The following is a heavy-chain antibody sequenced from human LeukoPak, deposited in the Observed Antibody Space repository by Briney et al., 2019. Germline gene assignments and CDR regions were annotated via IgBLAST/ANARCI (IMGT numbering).Heavy chain of an antibody. J-gene: IGHJ4*02. D-gene: IGHD5-24*01. Sequence: ASVKVSCKASGYTFTSYAMHWVRQAPGQGLEWMGWITPSGGTNYPQKFQGRVAITRDTSITTVYMDLSRLTSDDTAVYYCAGDRYGDGFAHFDYWGQGALVTVSS. CDR1: GYTFTSYA. CDR2: ITPSGGT. CDR3: AGDRYGDGFAHFDY. V-gene: IGHV1-2*02.